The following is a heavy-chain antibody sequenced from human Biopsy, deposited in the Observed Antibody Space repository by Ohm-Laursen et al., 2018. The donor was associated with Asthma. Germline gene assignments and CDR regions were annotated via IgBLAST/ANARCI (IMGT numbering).Heavy chain of an antibody. V-gene: IGHV4-59*07. CDR2: IHYSGST. J-gene: IGHJ4*02. D-gene: IGHD2-15*01. CDR1: GVSIRSYY. CDR3: AGFCSGGNCPDH. Sequence: PSDTLSLTCTVSGVSIRSYYWTWIWQPPGKGLEWIGNIHYSGSTYSNPSLKSRVTISVDTSKKQISLRLSSVIAADTAVYYCAGFCSGGNCPDHWGQGTLVTVSS.